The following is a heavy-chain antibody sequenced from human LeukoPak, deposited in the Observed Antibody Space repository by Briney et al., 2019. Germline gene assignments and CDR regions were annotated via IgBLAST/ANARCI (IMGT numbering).Heavy chain of an antibody. V-gene: IGHV4-34*01. D-gene: IGHD3-3*01. CDR3: ARGTIVVVPAATYYDFWSGYSWFDP. Sequence: SETLSLTCTVSGGSISSYYWSWIRQPPGKGLEWIGEINHSGSTNYNPSLKSRVTISVDTSKNQFSLKLSSVTAADTAVCYCARGTIVVVPAATYYDFWSGYSWFDPWGQGTLVTVSS. CDR2: INHSGST. J-gene: IGHJ5*02. CDR1: GGSISSYY.